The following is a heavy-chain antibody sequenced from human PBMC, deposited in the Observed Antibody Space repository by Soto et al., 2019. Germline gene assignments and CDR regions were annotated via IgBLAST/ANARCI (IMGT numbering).Heavy chain of an antibody. D-gene: IGHD3-9*01. V-gene: IGHV4-30-4*01. J-gene: IGHJ5*02. CDR1: GGSISSGDYY. CDR2: IYYSGST. CDR3: ARDRPYYDILTGPSGFDP. Sequence: SETLSLTCTVSGGSISSGDYYWSWIRQPPGKGLEWIGYIYYSGSTYYNPSLKSRVTISVDTSKNQFSLKLSSVTAADTAVYYCARDRPYYDILTGPSGFDPWGQGTLVTVSS.